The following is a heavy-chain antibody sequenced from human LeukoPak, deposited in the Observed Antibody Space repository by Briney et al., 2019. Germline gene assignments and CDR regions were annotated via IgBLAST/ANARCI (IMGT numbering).Heavy chain of an antibody. D-gene: IGHD3-3*01. J-gene: IGHJ4*02. V-gene: IGHV1-3*03. CDR3: ARGGPITIFGVVIGYFDY. CDR2: INAGNGNT. Sequence: GASVKVSCKASGYTFTSYAMHWVRQAPGQGLEWMGWINAGNGNTNYSQEFQGGVTITRDTSASTAYMELSSLRSEDMAVYYCARGGPITIFGVVIGYFDYWGQGTLVTVSS. CDR1: GYTFTSYA.